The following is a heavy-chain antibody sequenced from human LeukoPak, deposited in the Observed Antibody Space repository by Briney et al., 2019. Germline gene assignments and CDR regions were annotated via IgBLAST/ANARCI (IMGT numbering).Heavy chain of an antibody. CDR1: GYTFTGYY. D-gene: IGHD5-18*01. CDR2: INPNSGGT. Sequence: ASVKVSCKASGYTFTGYYMHWVRQAPGQGLEWMGWINPNSGGTNYAQKFQGRVTMTRDTSISTAYMELSSLRSEDTAVYYCARGLTAMAPGFGYWGQGTLVTVSS. CDR3: ARGLTAMAPGFGY. J-gene: IGHJ4*02. V-gene: IGHV1-2*02.